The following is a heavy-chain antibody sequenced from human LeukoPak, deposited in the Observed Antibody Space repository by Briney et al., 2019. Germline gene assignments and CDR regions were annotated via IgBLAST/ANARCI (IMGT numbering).Heavy chain of an antibody. D-gene: IGHD3-22*01. V-gene: IGHV3-33*01. CDR2: IWYDGSNK. CDR1: GSTFSDYG. J-gene: IGHJ4*02. Sequence: PGGSLRLSCTASGSTFSDYGMHWVRQPPGKGLEGVAIIWYDGSNKKYEDSVKGRFTISRDNSKNTLYLQMSSLRAEHTAVYYCARGVDYYENSGTIDYWGQGTLVTVSS. CDR3: ARGVDYYENSGTIDY.